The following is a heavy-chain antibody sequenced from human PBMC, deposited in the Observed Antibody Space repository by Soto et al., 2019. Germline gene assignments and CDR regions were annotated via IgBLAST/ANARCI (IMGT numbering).Heavy chain of an antibody. Sequence: PSETLSLTCAVSGGSISSGGYSWSWIRQPPGKGLEWIGYIYHSGSTYYNPSFKSRVTISVDRSKNQFSLKLSSVTAADTAVYYCAREVDTAMVRGYFDYWGQGTLVTVSS. CDR2: IYHSGST. D-gene: IGHD5-18*01. CDR3: AREVDTAMVRGYFDY. CDR1: GGSISSGGYS. V-gene: IGHV4-30-2*01. J-gene: IGHJ4*02.